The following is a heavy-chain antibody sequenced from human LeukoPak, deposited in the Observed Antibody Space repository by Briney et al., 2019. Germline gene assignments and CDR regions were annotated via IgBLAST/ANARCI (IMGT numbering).Heavy chain of an antibody. Sequence: ASVKVSCKATGYTFTSYDINWVRQATGQGLEWMGWMNPNSGNTGYAQKFQGRVTMTRNTSISTAYMELSSLRSEDTAVYYCARVEGSYSTDNYYYYMDVWGKGTTVTISS. J-gene: IGHJ6*03. V-gene: IGHV1-8*01. CDR1: GYTFTSYD. D-gene: IGHD1-26*01. CDR3: ARVEGSYSTDNYYYYMDV. CDR2: MNPNSGNT.